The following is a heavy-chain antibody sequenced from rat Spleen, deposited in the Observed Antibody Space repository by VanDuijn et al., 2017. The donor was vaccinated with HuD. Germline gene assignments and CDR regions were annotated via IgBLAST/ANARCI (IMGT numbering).Heavy chain of an antibody. CDR1: GFTFTNYD. J-gene: IGHJ2*01. D-gene: IGHD1-9*01. CDR3: ARRHYGYTDYFDY. Sequence: EVQLVESGGGLVQPGRSLKLSCAASGFTFTNYDMTWIRQAPTKGLEWVATISYGDSSGHSSTYYRDSVKGRFTISRDNAKSTLSLQMDSLRSEDTATYYCARRHYGYTDYFDYWGQGVMVTVSS. V-gene: IGHV5-29*01. CDR2: ISYGDSSGHSST.